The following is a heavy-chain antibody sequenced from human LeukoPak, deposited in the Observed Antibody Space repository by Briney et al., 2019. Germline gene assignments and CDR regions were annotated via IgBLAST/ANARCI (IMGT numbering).Heavy chain of an antibody. V-gene: IGHV4-59*01. CDR3: ARMSRFSWTPYYFDY. D-gene: IGHD3/OR15-3a*01. J-gene: IGHJ4*02. CDR2: IYHNGIT. CDR1: GFTFSSYS. Sequence: PGGSLRLSCAASGFTFSSYSMNWVRQAPGKGLEWIGYIYHNGITNYNPFLKSRVTISIDTSKTQFSLKLSSVTAADTAVYYCARMSRFSWTPYYFDYWSQGTLVIVSS.